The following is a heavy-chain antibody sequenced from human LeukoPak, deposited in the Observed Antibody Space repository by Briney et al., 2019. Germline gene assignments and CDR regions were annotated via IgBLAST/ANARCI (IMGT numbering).Heavy chain of an antibody. J-gene: IGHJ3*02. CDR1: GGSFSGYY. Sequence: PSETLSLTCGVLGGSFSGYYWSWIRQSPGKGLEWIGDINHSGSTNYNLSLESRVTISVDTSKNQFSLKLSSVTAADTAVYYCARHLGYDNLFDIWGQGTMVTVSS. V-gene: IGHV4-34*01. CDR3: ARHLGYDNLFDI. CDR2: INHSGST. D-gene: IGHD3-22*01.